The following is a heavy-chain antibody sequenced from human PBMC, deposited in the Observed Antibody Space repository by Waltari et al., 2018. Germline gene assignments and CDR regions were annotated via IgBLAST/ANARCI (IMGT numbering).Heavy chain of an antibody. Sequence: QVQLQESGQGLVKPSGTLSLTCAVSGDSISGNYWWSWVRQPPEKGLEWIGQVYHSGKTHYNPSLQSRVTISVDKPKNQFSLNLNSVTAADTAVYYCAGDRASGLFFDYWGRGTLVTVSS. V-gene: IGHV4-4*02. CDR1: GDSISGNYW. CDR2: VYHSGKT. J-gene: IGHJ4*02. CDR3: AGDRASGLFFDY. D-gene: IGHD2-15*01.